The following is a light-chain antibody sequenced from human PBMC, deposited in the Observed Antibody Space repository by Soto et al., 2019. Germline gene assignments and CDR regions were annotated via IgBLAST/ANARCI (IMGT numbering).Light chain of an antibody. J-gene: IGLJ2*01. CDR1: SSDVGGYNY. V-gene: IGLV2-14*01. CDR3: SSYRGSSTHVV. CDR2: DVS. Sequence: QSALTQPASVSGSPGQSITISCTGTSSDVGGYNYVSWYQQHPGKVPKLMIYDVSNRPSGVSNRFSGPKSGNTASLTISGLQAEDEADYYCSSYRGSSTHVVFGGGTQLTVL.